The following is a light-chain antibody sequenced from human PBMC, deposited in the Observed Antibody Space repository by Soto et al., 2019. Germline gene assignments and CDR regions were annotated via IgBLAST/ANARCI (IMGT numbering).Light chain of an antibody. Sequence: RVMVHAPATLSVSPGETATLSCRASQYVSNKVAWYQQKPGQAPRLLILGASIRATGVPARFSGSGSGTEFTLSISSLQSEDFAVYYCKQYKEWPPFTFGQGTRLEIK. CDR1: QYVSNK. J-gene: IGKJ5*01. CDR2: GAS. CDR3: KQYKEWPPFT. V-gene: IGKV3-15*01.